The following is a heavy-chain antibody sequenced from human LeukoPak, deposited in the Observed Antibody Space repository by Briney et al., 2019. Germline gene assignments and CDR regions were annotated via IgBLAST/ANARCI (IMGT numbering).Heavy chain of an antibody. J-gene: IGHJ4*02. CDR2: INWNGGYI. D-gene: IGHD2-8*01. CDR3: ARGLMGGYPRFDH. Sequence: GGSLRLSCAASGFTFDDYTMSWVRQAPGKGLEWVSGINWNGGYIGYAESVKGRFTISRDNAKNSLYLQMNSLRAEDTAVYYCARGLMGGYPRFDHWGQGTLVTVSS. V-gene: IGHV3-20*04. CDR1: GFTFDDYT.